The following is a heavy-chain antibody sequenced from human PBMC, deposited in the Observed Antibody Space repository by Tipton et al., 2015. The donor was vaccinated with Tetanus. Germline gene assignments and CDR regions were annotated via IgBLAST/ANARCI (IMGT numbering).Heavy chain of an antibody. CDR1: GYTFSGYY. J-gene: IGHJ6*02. CDR3: ARDRGNYIYYGMDA. CDR2: IDPNSGGT. D-gene: IGHD3-22*01. Sequence: QLVQSGAEVKKPGASVKVSCKASGYTFSGYYMYWVRQAPGQGLEWVGWIDPNSGGTVYAPRFQGRVTMTRDTSISTAYMELSSLRSDDTAVYYCARDRGNYIYYGMDAWGPGTTVTVS. V-gene: IGHV1-2*02.